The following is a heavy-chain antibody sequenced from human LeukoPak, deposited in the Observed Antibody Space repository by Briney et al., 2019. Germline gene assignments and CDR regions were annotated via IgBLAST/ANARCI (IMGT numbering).Heavy chain of an antibody. J-gene: IGHJ5*02. D-gene: IGHD3-3*01. CDR1: GYTFISYG. CDR3: ARARGITIFGVVNNAKYNWFDP. V-gene: IGHV1-18*01. Sequence: ASVKVSCKASGYTFISYGISWVRQAPGQGLEWMGWISAYNGNTNYAQKLQGRVTMTTDTSTSTAYMELRSLRSDDTAVYYCARARGITIFGVVNNAKYNWFDPWGQGTLVTVSS. CDR2: ISAYNGNT.